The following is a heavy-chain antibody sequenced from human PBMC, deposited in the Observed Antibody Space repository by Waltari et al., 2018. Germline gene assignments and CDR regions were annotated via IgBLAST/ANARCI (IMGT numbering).Heavy chain of an antibody. CDR1: GYTFTGDY. V-gene: IGHV1-2*02. J-gene: IGHJ5*02. CDR2: INPNSGGT. Sequence: QVQLVQSGAEVKKPGASVKISCKASGYTFTGDYMHWVRQAPGQGLEWMGWINPNSGGTNYAQKFQGRVTMTRDTSISTAHMELSRLRSDDTAVYYCAREYCGGDCNHGWFDPWGQGTLVTVSS. D-gene: IGHD2-21*01. CDR3: AREYCGGDCNHGWFDP.